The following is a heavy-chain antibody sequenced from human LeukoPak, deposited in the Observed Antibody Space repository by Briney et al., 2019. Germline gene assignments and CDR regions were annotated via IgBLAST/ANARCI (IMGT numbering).Heavy chain of an antibody. CDR1: GFTFSSYS. CDR3: ARGLSGYDYPGAFDI. Sequence: GGSLRLSCAASGFTFSSYSMNWVRQAPGKGLEWVSSISRSSSYIYYADSVKGRFTISRDNAKNSLYLQMNSLRAEDTAVYYCARGLSGYDYPGAFDIWGQGTMVTVSS. CDR2: ISRSSSYI. D-gene: IGHD5-12*01. J-gene: IGHJ3*02. V-gene: IGHV3-21*01.